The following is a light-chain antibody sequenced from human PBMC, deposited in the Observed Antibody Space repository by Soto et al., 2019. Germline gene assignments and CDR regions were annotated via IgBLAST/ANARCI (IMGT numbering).Light chain of an antibody. CDR1: ESVTSTY. CDR2: GAS. V-gene: IGKV3D-20*02. CDR3: QQRNNWPWT. Sequence: EIALTQSRATLSLSPGKGAALSCLASESVTSTYFAWYLQKPGQTPRLLIYGASSRATGIPDRFSGSGSGTDFTLTISRLEPEDFAVYYCQQRNNWPWTFGQGTKVDI. J-gene: IGKJ1*01.